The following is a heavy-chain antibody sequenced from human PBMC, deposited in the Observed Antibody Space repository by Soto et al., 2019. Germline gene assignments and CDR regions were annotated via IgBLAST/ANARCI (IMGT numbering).Heavy chain of an antibody. D-gene: IGHD3-10*01. CDR1: GYTFTTYT. J-gene: IGHJ4*02. V-gene: IGHV1-3*01. CDR3: ARETLGV. Sequence: GASVKVSCKASGYTFTTYTIHWVRQAPGQRLEWMGWINAGNGNTKYSQKFQGRVTITRDTSASTAYMELSSLRSEDTAVFYCARETLGVWGQGTLVTVSS. CDR2: INAGNGNT.